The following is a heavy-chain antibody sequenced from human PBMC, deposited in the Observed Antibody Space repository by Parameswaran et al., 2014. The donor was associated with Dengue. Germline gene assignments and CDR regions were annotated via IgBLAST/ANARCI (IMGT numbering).Heavy chain of an antibody. CDR3: ARARLTGHNWFDP. D-gene: IGHD1-20*01. Sequence: WVRQAPGQRLEWMGWINAGNGNTKYSQKFQGRVTITRDTSASTAYMELSSLRSEDTAVYYCARARLTGHNWFDPWGQGTLVTVSS. CDR2: INAGNGNT. V-gene: IGHV1-3*01. J-gene: IGHJ5*02.